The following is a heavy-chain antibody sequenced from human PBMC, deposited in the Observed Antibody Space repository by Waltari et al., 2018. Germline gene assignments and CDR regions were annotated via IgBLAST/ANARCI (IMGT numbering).Heavy chain of an antibody. CDR2: INPNRGGT. J-gene: IGHJ4*02. CDR3: ARDLGGGYNINY. D-gene: IGHD5-12*01. Sequence: QVQLVQSGAEVKKPGASVKVSCKASGYTFTGYYMHWVRQAPGQGLEWMGRINPNRGGTNYAQKFQGRVTMTRDTSISTAYMELSRLRSDDTAVYYCARDLGGGYNINYWGQGTLVTVSS. V-gene: IGHV1-2*06. CDR1: GYTFTGYY.